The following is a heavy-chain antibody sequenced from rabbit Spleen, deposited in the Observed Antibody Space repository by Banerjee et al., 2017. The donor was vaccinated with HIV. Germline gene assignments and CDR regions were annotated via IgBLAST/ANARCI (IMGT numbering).Heavy chain of an antibody. CDR3: GRDANGDVRLSRLDL. CDR1: GFDLSQNYV. D-gene: IGHD2-1*01. CDR2: IGSNSGNT. Sequence: QSLEESGGDLVKPGGTLTLTCKASGFDLSQNYVMCWVRQAPGKGLEWIGCIGSNSGNTYYASRAKGRFTISPSTSLNTVTLQLNSLTAADTASYFCGRDANGDVRLSRLDLWGPGTLVTVS. V-gene: IGHV1S43*01. J-gene: IGHJ6*01.